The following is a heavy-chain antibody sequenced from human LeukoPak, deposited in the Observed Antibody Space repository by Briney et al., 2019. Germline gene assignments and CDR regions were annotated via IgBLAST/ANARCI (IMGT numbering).Heavy chain of an antibody. CDR2: IYYSGST. D-gene: IGHD1-26*01. J-gene: IGHJ4*02. V-gene: IGHV4-59*01. CDR1: GGSISSYY. Sequence: SETLSLTCTVSGGSISSYYWTWVRQPPGKGLEWTGYIYYSGSTNYNPSLKSRVTISVDTSKNQFSLKLSSVTAADTAVYYCARTGVGATAHFDYWGQGTLVTVSS. CDR3: ARTGVGATAHFDY.